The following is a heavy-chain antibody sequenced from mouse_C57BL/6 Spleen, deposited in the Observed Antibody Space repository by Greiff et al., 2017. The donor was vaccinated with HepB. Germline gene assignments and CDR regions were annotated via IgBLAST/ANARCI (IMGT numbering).Heavy chain of an antibody. D-gene: IGHD1-1*01. CDR2: INPSNGGT. V-gene: IGHV1-53*01. Sequence: VQLQQPGTELVKPGASVKLSCKASGYTFTSYWMHWVKQRPGQGLEWIGNINPSNGGTNYNEKFKSKATLTVDKSSSTAYMHLSSLTSEDSAVYYCAKRGTVVEYWYFDVWGTGTTVTVSS. CDR1: GYTFTSYW. J-gene: IGHJ1*03. CDR3: AKRGTVVEYWYFDV.